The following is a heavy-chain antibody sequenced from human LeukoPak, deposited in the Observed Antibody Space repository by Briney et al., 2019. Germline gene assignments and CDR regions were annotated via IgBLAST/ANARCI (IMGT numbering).Heavy chain of an antibody. D-gene: IGHD3-3*01. CDR1: GFTFSSYS. CDR3: ARLFRYYDFWSGYSHSDY. V-gene: IGHV3-48*02. J-gene: IGHJ4*02. Sequence: GGSLRLSCAASGFTFSSYSMNWVRQAPGKGLEWVSYISSSSSTIYYADSVKGRFTISRDNAKNSLYLQMNGLRDEDTAVYYCARLFRYYDFWSGYSHSDYWGQGTLVTVSS. CDR2: ISSSSSTI.